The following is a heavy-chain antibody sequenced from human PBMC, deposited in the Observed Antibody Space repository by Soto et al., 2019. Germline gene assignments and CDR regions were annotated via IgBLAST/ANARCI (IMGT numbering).Heavy chain of an antibody. CDR1: GFTFSSYA. J-gene: IGHJ6*02. Sequence: QVQLVESGGGVVQPGRSLRLSCAASGFTFSSYAMHWVRQAPGTGLERVAVISYDGSNKYYADSVKGRFTISRDNSKNTLYLQMNRLRAEDTAVDYSARWGYFWSGSPPYYYYGMDVWGQGTTVTVSS. D-gene: IGHD3-3*01. CDR2: ISYDGSNK. V-gene: IGHV3-30-3*01. CDR3: ARWGYFWSGSPPYYYYGMDV.